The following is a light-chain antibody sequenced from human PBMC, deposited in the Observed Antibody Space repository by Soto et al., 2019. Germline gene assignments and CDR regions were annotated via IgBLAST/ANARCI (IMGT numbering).Light chain of an antibody. Sequence: QAVVTQEPSLTVSPGGTVTLTCGSSTGAVTSGHYPYWIQQKPGQAPRTLIYDTSNKHSWTPARFSGSLLGGKAALTLSGAQPEDEAEYYCLLSYSGARLVFGGGTKLTVL. V-gene: IGLV7-46*01. CDR3: LLSYSGARLV. CDR1: TGAVTSGHY. J-gene: IGLJ2*01. CDR2: DTS.